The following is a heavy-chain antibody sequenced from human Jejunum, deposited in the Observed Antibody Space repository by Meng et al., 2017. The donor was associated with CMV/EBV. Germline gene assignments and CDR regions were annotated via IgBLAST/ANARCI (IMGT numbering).Heavy chain of an antibody. Sequence: FTFGDYGMIWVRQAQGKGLEWVSGVNENGRSTAYADSVKGRFTISRDNAKNSLFLQMNSLRDEDTALYHCARRSGHCTDSCYEDYWGQGTLVTVSS. D-gene: IGHD2-2*01. CDR3: ARRSGHCTDSCYEDY. CDR1: FTFGDYG. V-gene: IGHV3-20*01. J-gene: IGHJ4*02. CDR2: VNENGRST.